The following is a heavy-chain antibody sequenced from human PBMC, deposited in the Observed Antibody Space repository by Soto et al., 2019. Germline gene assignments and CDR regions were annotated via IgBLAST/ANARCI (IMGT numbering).Heavy chain of an antibody. CDR3: AHRDGYNYYHFEY. CDR1: GFSLSTSGVG. Sequence: QITLKESGPTLVKPTQTLTLTCTFPGFSLSTSGVGVGWVRQPPGKALEWLALIFWDDDKHYSPSLKSRVTITKDTSKNPVVLTMTNMDPVDTATYYCAHRDGYNYYHFEYWGQGTLVTVSS. J-gene: IGHJ4*02. V-gene: IGHV2-5*02. CDR2: IFWDDDK. D-gene: IGHD5-12*01.